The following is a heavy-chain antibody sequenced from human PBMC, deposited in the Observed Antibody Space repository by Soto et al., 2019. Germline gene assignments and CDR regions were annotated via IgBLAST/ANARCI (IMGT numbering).Heavy chain of an antibody. Sequence: NPSETPSLTCTASGGSISSYYWSWIRQPPGKGLEWIGYIYYSGSTNYNPSLKSRVTISVDTSKDQFSLKLSSVTAADTAVYYCARWIPDYYDSSGYYQNWFDPWGQGTLVTVSS. CDR2: IYYSGST. CDR3: ARWIPDYYDSSGYYQNWFDP. V-gene: IGHV4-59*08. J-gene: IGHJ5*02. CDR1: GGSISSYY. D-gene: IGHD3-22*01.